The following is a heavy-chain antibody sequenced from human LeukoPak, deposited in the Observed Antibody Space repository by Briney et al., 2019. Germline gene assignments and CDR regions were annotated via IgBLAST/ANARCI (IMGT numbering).Heavy chain of an antibody. J-gene: IGHJ6*02. Sequence: GASVNVSCKASGGTFSSYAISWVRQAPGQGLEWMGGIIPIFGTANYAQKFQGRVTITADESTSTAYTELSSLRSEDTAVYYCAREYSSSSWLPRAGMDVWGQGTTVTVSS. CDR3: AREYSSSSWLPRAGMDV. D-gene: IGHD6-6*01. CDR2: IIPIFGTA. CDR1: GGTFSSYA. V-gene: IGHV1-69*13.